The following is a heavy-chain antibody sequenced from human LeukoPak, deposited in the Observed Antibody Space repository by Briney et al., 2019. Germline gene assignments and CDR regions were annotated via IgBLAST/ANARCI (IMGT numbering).Heavy chain of an antibody. Sequence: SETLSLTCTVSGGSISSSSYYWGWIRQPPGKGLEWIGSIYYSGSTYYNPSLKSRVTISVDTSKNQFSLKLSSVTAADTAVYYCARGVDILTGMVVPFDPWGQGTLVTVSS. V-gene: IGHV4-39*01. D-gene: IGHD3-9*01. CDR1: GGSISSSSYY. J-gene: IGHJ5*02. CDR2: IYYSGST. CDR3: ARGVDILTGMVVPFDP.